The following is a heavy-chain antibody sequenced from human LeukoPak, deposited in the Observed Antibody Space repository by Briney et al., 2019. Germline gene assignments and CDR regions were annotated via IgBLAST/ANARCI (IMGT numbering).Heavy chain of an antibody. CDR3: ARTRWSRDYYYGMDV. J-gene: IGHJ6*02. CDR1: GFTFSSYW. D-gene: IGHD4-23*01. CDR2: INQDGTEK. Sequence: GGSLRLSCAASGFTFSSYWMSWVRQAPGEGLEWVAKINQDGTEKAYVDSVRGRFTISRDNAKNSLFLQMNSLRAEDTAVYYCARTRWSRDYYYGMDVWGQGTTVTVSS. V-gene: IGHV3-7*03.